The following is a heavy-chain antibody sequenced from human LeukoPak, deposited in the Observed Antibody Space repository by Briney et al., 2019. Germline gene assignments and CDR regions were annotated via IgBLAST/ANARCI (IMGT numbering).Heavy chain of an antibody. CDR1: GGSITSNTYY. CDR3: ASQYCSGGSCYFYGTDV. Sequence: SETLSLTCSVSGGSITSNTYYWGWIRQPPGKGLEWIGNIYYSGTTYYNPSLKSRVTISVDTSKNQFSLQLSSVTAADSAVYYCASQYCSGGSCYFYGTDVWGQGTTVTVSS. D-gene: IGHD2-15*01. J-gene: IGHJ6*02. CDR2: IYYSGTT. V-gene: IGHV4-39*01.